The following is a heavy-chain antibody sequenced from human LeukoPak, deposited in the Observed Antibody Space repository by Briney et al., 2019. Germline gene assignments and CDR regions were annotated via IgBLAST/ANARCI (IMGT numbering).Heavy chain of an antibody. D-gene: IGHD6-19*01. Sequence: SETLSLTCHVSGDSVNSDGYYWSWIRQHPGKGLEWIGFISNTGSTSFNPSLKSRVTMSVDTSKNQFSLRLNSVTAADTAVYYCARARYVSAWYAFDIWGQGTMVTVSS. V-gene: IGHV4-61*08. J-gene: IGHJ3*02. CDR2: ISNTGST. CDR3: ARARYVSAWYAFDI. CDR1: GDSVNSDGYY.